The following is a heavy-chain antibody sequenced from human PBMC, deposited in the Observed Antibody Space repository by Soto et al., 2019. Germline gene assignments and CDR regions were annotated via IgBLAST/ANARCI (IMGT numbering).Heavy chain of an antibody. CDR1: GGTFSSYT. D-gene: IGHD2-15*01. CDR2: INPNSGGT. Sequence: ASVKVSCKASGGTFSSYTISWVRQAPGQGLEWMGWINPNSGGTNYAQKFQGWVTMTRDTSISTAYMELSRLRSDDTAVYYCARGPGYGGNYYYYYGMDVWGQGTTVTVSS. CDR3: ARGPGYGGNYYYYYGMDV. V-gene: IGHV1-2*04. J-gene: IGHJ6*02.